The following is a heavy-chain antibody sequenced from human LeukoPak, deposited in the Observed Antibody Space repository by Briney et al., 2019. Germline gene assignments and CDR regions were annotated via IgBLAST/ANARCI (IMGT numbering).Heavy chain of an antibody. Sequence: GRSLRLSCAASGFTFDDYAMHWVRQAPRKGLEWVSGISWNSGSIGYADSVKGLFTISRDNAKNSLCLQMNSLRAEDTALYYCATGYYYDSSGYYYVRAEYFQHWGQGTLVTVSS. V-gene: IGHV3-9*01. CDR2: ISWNSGSI. D-gene: IGHD3-22*01. CDR3: ATGYYYDSSGYYYVRAEYFQH. J-gene: IGHJ1*01. CDR1: GFTFDDYA.